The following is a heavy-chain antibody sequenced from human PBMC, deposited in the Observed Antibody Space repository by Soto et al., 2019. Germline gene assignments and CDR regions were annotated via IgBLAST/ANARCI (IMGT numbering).Heavy chain of an antibody. J-gene: IGHJ6*02. D-gene: IGHD3-10*01. CDR1: GGTFSSYA. Sequence: GASVKVSCKASGGTFSSYAISWVRQAPGQGLEWMGGIIPIFGTANYAQKFQGRVTITADESTSTAYMELSSLRSEDTAVYYCARVATMVRGPAERDYGMDVWGQGTTVTVSS. V-gene: IGHV1-69*13. CDR3: ARVATMVRGPAERDYGMDV. CDR2: IIPIFGTA.